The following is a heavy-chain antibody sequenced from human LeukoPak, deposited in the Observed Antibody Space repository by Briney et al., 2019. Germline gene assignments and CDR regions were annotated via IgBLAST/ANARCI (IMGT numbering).Heavy chain of an antibody. CDR2: IYHSGST. V-gene: IGHV4-30-2*01. CDR1: GGSISSGGYS. J-gene: IGHJ3*02. Sequence: SETLSLTCAVSGGSISSGGYSWSWIRQPPGKGLEWIGYIYHSGSTYYNPSLKSRVTISVDRSKNQFSLKLSSVTAADTAVYYCARVSGLFDAFGIWGQGTMVTVSS. CDR3: ARVSGLFDAFGI. D-gene: IGHD3-10*01.